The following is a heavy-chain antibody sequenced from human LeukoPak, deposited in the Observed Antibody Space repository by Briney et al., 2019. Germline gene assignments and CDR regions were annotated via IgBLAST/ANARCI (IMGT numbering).Heavy chain of an antibody. J-gene: IGHJ4*02. CDR1: GFTFSSYS. D-gene: IGHD6-13*01. CDR2: ISSSSSYI. Sequence: KPGGSLRLSCAASGFTFSSYSMNWVRQAPGKGLEWVSSISSSSSYIYYADSVKGRFTISRDNAKTSLYLQMNSLRAEDTAVYYCARVAKGIAAAGTFDYWGQGTLVTVSS. V-gene: IGHV3-21*01. CDR3: ARVAKGIAAAGTFDY.